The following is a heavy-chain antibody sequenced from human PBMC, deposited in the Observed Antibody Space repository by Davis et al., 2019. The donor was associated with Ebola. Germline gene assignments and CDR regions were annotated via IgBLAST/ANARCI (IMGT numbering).Heavy chain of an antibody. J-gene: IGHJ4*02. CDR2: INPHNGNT. Sequence: ASVKVSCKASGYTFTSYGITWVRQAPGQGLEWMGWINPHNGNTNYAQNVQGRVTMTTDTSTSTAYMEVGSLRAEDTAVYYCAGGDFWSGRFDYWGQGTLVTVSS. V-gene: IGHV1-18*04. D-gene: IGHD3-3*01. CDR3: AGGDFWSGRFDY. CDR1: GYTFTSYG.